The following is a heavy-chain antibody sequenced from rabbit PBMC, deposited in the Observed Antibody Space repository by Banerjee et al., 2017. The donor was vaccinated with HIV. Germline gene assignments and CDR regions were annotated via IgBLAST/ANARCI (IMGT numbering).Heavy chain of an antibody. D-gene: IGHD7-1*01. CDR1: GFSFTNKYV. J-gene: IGHJ4*01. Sequence: QEQLVESGGDLVKPEGSLTLTCTASGFSFTNKYVMCWVRQAPGKGLEWIACINSSSGNTVYATWAKGRFTISKTSSTTVTLQMTSLTAADTATYFCARDGYAGYGYPNLWGPGTLVTDS. V-gene: IGHV1S45*01. CDR2: INSSSGNT. CDR3: ARDGYAGYGYPNL.